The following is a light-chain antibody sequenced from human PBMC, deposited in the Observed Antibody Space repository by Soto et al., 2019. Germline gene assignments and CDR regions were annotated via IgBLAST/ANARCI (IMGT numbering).Light chain of an antibody. J-gene: IGKJ1*01. CDR1: QSISNNF. CDR3: QQYGSSPRT. CDR2: GAS. Sequence: DIVLTQSPGTLSLSPGERATLSCRASQSISNNFLAWYQQKLGQAPRLLIYGASSRATGIPDRFSGSGSGTDFTLTISRLESEDFAVYYCQQYGSSPRTFGQGTKVDVK. V-gene: IGKV3-20*01.